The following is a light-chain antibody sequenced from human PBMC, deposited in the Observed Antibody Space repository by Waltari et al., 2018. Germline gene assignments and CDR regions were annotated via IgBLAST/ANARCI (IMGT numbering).Light chain of an antibody. CDR1: QSLLHSNGYNY. CDR3: MQALQTPHFT. J-gene: IGKJ3*01. CDR2: LGS. Sequence: DLVMTQSPLSLPVTAGEPASISCRSSQSLLHSNGYNYLDWYLQKPGQSPQLLIYLGSNRASGVPDRFSGSGSGTDFTLKISRVEAEDVGVYYCMQALQTPHFTFGPGTKVDIK. V-gene: IGKV2-28*01.